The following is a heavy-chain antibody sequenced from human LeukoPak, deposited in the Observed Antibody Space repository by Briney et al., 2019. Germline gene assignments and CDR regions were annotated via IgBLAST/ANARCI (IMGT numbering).Heavy chain of an antibody. V-gene: IGHV4-59*12. CDR3: AREPADYGGNSGSAFDI. D-gene: IGHD4-23*01. CDR1: GGSISSYY. CDR2: IYYSGST. J-gene: IGHJ3*02. Sequence: SSETLSLTCTVSGGSISSYYWSWIRQPPGKGLEWIGYIYYSGSTNYNPSLKSRVTISVDTSKNQFSLKLSSVTAADTAVYYCAREPADYGGNSGSAFDIWGQGTMVTVSS.